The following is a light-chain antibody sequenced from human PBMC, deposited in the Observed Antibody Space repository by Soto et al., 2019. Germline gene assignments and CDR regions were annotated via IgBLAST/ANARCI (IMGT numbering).Light chain of an antibody. V-gene: IGKV3-20*01. Sequence: EIVLTQSPGTLSMSPGERATLSCRASQAVSSSLLAWYQHKPGQAPRLVIYGASSRATGIPDRFSGSGSGTDFTLTISRLEPEDFAVYYCQQGGASLRTFGQGTKVEIK. CDR1: QAVSSSL. J-gene: IGKJ1*01. CDR3: QQGGASLRT. CDR2: GAS.